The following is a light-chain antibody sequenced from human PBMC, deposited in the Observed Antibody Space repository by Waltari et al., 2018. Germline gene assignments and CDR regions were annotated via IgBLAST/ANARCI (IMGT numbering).Light chain of an antibody. CDR1: SGHSSNV. J-gene: IGLJ3*02. V-gene: IGLV4-69*01. CDR3: ETGGHGTWV. Sequence: QLVVTQSPSASAPLGASVKLTCTLSSGHSSNVIAWLQQRPEKGPRYLMKDNSDGSHSKGDEIPDRFSGSSSGAERYLTISSLQSDDEADYYCETGGHGTWVFGGGTKLTVL. CDR2: DNSDGSH.